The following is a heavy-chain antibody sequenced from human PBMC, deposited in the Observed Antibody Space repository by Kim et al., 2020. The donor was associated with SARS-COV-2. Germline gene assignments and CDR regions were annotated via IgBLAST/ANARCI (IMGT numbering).Heavy chain of an antibody. J-gene: IGHJ3*02. D-gene: IGHD7-27*01. Sequence: YAQGFTGRFVFSLDTAVSTAYLQISSLKAEDTAVYYCARAELGVTVAFDIWGQGTMVTVSS. CDR3: ARAELGVTVAFDI. V-gene: IGHV7-4-1*02.